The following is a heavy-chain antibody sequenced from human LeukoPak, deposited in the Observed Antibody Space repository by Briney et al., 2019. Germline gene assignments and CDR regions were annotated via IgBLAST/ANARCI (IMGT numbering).Heavy chain of an antibody. V-gene: IGHV1-69*13. Sequence: SVKVSCKASGGTFSSYAISWVRQAPGQGLEWVGGIILIFGTANYAQKFQGRVTITADESTNTAYMELSSLRSEDTAVYYCARGEVPPHYFDYWGQGTLVTVSS. CDR1: GGTFSSYA. J-gene: IGHJ4*02. CDR3: ARGEVPPHYFDY. CDR2: IILIFGTA.